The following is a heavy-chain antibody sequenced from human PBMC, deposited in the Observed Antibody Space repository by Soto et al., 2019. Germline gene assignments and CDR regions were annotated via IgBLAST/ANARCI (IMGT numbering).Heavy chain of an antibody. D-gene: IGHD3-10*02. J-gene: IGHJ4*02. CDR2: IYHTGTI. V-gene: IGHV4-30-4*01. CDR3: ARQNVPIGPGFFDD. Sequence: SETLSLTCSVSGGSIGSGNFYWSWIRQPPGKGLEWLTSIYHTGTIYITPSLRSRLTISSDTSRNQFSLNLTSVTAADTALYFCARQNVPIGPGFFDDWGRGTLVTVSS. CDR1: GGSIGSGNFY.